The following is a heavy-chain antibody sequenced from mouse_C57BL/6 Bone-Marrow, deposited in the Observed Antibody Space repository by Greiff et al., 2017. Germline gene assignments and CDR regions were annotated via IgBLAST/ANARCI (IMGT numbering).Heavy chain of an antibody. V-gene: IGHV1-61*01. CDR3: AVLLRYLDY. D-gene: IGHD1-1*01. CDR1: GYTFTSYW. J-gene: IGHJ2*01. CDR2: IYPSDSET. Sequence: VQLQQSGAELVRPGSSVKLSCKASGYTFTSYWMDWVKQRPGQGLEWIGNIYPSDSETHYNQKFKDKATLTVDKSSSTAYMQLSSLTSEDSAVYYCAVLLRYLDYWGQGTTLTVSS.